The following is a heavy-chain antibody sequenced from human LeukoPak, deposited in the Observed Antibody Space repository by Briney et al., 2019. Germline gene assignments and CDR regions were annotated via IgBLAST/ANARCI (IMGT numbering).Heavy chain of an antibody. J-gene: IGHJ4*02. CDR1: GFTFTSYN. CDR3: ARDNPVAGPGDY. D-gene: IGHD6-19*01. Sequence: GGSLRLSCAASGFTFTSYNMNWVRQAPGKGLEWVSSISSSSSYIYYADSVKGRFTISRDNAKNSLYLQMNSLRAEDTAVYYCARDNPVAGPGDYWGQGALVTVSS. CDR2: ISSSSSYI. V-gene: IGHV3-21*01.